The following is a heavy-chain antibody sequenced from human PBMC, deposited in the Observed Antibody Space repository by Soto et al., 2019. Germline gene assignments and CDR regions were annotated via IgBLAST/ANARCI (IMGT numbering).Heavy chain of an antibody. J-gene: IGHJ4*02. CDR3: ARDHSQIRYFDWLLPYYFDY. CDR2: ISAYNGNT. V-gene: IGHV1-18*01. CDR1: DYAFTSYG. D-gene: IGHD3-9*01. Sequence: ASVKVSCKASDYAFTSYGISWVRQAPGQGLEWMGWISAYNGNTNYAQKLQGRVTMTTDTSTSTAYMELRSLRSDDTAVYYCARDHSQIRYFDWLLPYYFDYWGQGTLVTVSS.